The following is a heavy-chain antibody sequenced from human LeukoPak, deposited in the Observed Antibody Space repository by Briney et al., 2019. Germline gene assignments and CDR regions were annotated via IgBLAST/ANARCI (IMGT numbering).Heavy chain of an antibody. D-gene: IGHD6-13*01. Sequence: PGGSLRLSCAASGFTFSSYAMHWVRQAPGKGLEWVAVISYDGSNKYYAVSLKGRFTISRDNAKNSLYLQMNSLRAEDTAVYYCARDRGVYSRTLEDWGQGTLVTVSS. CDR2: ISYDGSNK. CDR1: GFTFSSYA. V-gene: IGHV3-30*04. J-gene: IGHJ4*02. CDR3: ARDRGVYSRTLED.